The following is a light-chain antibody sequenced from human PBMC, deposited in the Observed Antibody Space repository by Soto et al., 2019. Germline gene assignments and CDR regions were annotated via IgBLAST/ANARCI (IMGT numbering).Light chain of an antibody. CDR3: LQDDDYPFT. CDR1: QTIGQY. Sequence: IRMTQSPSSLSASVGDTVTMTCRAGQTIGQYVSWYRQKPGKAPKFLIFAASNLQSGVPSRFSGSGSGTDFTLTISSLQPEDFATYFCLQDDDYPFTFGGGTKVEIK. J-gene: IGKJ4*01. V-gene: IGKV1-6*01. CDR2: AAS.